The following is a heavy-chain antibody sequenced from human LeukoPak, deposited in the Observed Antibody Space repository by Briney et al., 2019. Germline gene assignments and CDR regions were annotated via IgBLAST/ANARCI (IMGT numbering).Heavy chain of an antibody. CDR3: ARTTEGGYTYGYFYCYYMDV. V-gene: IGHV4-4*02. J-gene: IGHJ6*03. D-gene: IGHD5-18*01. CDR2: IYHSGST. Sequence: PGGSLRLSCAASGFTFSSYGMSWVRQAPGKGLEWIGEIYHSGSTNYNPSLKSRVTISVDTSKNQFSLKLTSVTAADTAVYYCARTTEGGYTYGYFYCYYMDVWGKGTTVTISS. CDR1: GFTFSSYG.